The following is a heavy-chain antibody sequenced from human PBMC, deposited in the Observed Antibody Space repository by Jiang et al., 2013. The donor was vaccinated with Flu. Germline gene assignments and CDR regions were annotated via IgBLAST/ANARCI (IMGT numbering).Heavy chain of an antibody. Sequence: SGAEVKKTGASVKVSCGTSRYTFTGYYIHWVRQAPGQGLEWMGWINPNTGGTNYAQKFQGWVTMTRDTSIKTAYMELSSLRSDDTAIYYCARSTTRSPFDLWGQGTMVTVSS. CDR3: ARSTTRSPFDL. CDR2: INPNTGGT. D-gene: IGHD1-14*01. J-gene: IGHJ3*01. CDR1: RYTFTGYY. V-gene: IGHV1-2*04.